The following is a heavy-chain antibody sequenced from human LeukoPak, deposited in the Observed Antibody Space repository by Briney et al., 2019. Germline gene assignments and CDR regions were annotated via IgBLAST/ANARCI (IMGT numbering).Heavy chain of an antibody. CDR1: GFTFSGYW. D-gene: IGHD5-24*01. Sequence: GGSLRLSCAASGFTFSGYWMSWVRQAPGKGLEWVSVIYSGGSTYYADSVKGRFTISRDNSKNTLYLQMNSLRAEDTAVYYFARDGYNYYFDYWGQGTLVTVSS. CDR2: IYSGGST. J-gene: IGHJ4*02. CDR3: ARDGYNYYFDY. V-gene: IGHV3-66*01.